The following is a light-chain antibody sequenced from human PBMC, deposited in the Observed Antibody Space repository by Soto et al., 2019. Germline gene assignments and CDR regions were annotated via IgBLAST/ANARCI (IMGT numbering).Light chain of an antibody. J-gene: IGLJ2*01. CDR2: EVT. CDR3: SSFTTTSTLVV. Sequence: QSALSQPASVSGSPGQSITISCTGTSSDVGAYNSVSWYQQHPGKAPKLMIYEVTNRPSGVSNRFSGFKSGTTASLTISGLQAEDEADYFCSSFTTTSTLVVFGGRTKVTVL. CDR1: SSDVGAYNS. V-gene: IGLV2-14*01.